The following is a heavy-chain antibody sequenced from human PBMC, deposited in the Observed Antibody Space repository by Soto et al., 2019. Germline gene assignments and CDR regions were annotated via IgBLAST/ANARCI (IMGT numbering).Heavy chain of an antibody. CDR1: GFTFSSYA. Sequence: PGGSLRLSCAASGFTFSSYAMSWVRQAPGKGLEWVSAISGSGGSTYYADSVKGRFTISRDNSKNTLYLQMNSLRAEDTAVYYCAKDLVVRGVIPRNYFDYWGHIPLVPVSS. J-gene: IGHJ4*01. D-gene: IGHD3-10*01. CDR2: ISGSGGST. CDR3: AKDLVVRGVIPRNYFDY. V-gene: IGHV3-23*01.